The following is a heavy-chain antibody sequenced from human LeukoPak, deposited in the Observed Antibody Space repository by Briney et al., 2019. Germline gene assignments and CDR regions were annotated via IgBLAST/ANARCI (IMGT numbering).Heavy chain of an antibody. CDR1: GFTFSSYS. Sequence: GGSLRLSCAASGFTFSSYSMNWVRQAPGKGLEWVASISSSSNYKYYADSVKGRFTISRDNAKNSLYLQMNSLRAEDTAVYYCARGTYDILTGFAFDAFDIWGQGTMVTVSS. CDR3: ARGTYDILTGFAFDAFDI. CDR2: ISSSSNYK. V-gene: IGHV3-21*01. D-gene: IGHD3-9*01. J-gene: IGHJ3*02.